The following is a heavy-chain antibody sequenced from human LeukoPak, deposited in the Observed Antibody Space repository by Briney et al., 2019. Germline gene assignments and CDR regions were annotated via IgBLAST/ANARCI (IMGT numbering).Heavy chain of an antibody. D-gene: IGHD3-3*01. J-gene: IGHJ5*02. CDR3: ARQDYDFWSGYSNWFDP. V-gene: IGHV4-39*01. CDR1: GGSISSSSYY. CDR2: IYYSGST. Sequence: SETLPLTCTVSGGSISSSSYYWGWIRQPPGKGLEWIGSIYYSGSTYYNPSLKSRVTISVDTSKNQFSLKLSSVTAADTAVYYCARQDYDFWSGYSNWFDPWGQGTLVTVSS.